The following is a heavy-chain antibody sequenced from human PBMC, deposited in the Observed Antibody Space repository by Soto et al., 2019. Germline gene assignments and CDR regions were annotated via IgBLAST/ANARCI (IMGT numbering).Heavy chain of an antibody. Sequence: GGSLRLSCAASGFTFSSYAMSWVRQAPGKGLEWVSAISGSGGSTYYADSVKGRFTISRDNSKNTLYLQMNSLRAEDTAVYYCAKDMAGSYRYLGGYNWFDPWGQGTLVTVSS. CDR3: AKDMAGSYRYLGGYNWFDP. CDR1: GFTFSSYA. J-gene: IGHJ5*02. D-gene: IGHD3-16*02. CDR2: ISGSGGST. V-gene: IGHV3-23*01.